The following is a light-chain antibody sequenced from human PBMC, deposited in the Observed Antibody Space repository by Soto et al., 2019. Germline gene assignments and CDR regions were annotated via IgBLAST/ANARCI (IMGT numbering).Light chain of an antibody. CDR1: SGSIGSNY. V-gene: IGLV6-57*04. J-gene: IGLJ2*01. Sequence: NFMLTQPHSVSESPGKTVTISCTRSSGSIGSNYVQWYQQRPGSAPTTVVNKDDQRPSGVPDRFSGSIDSSSNSASLTISGLKTEDEADYYCQSYDDNSVVFGGGTQLTVL. CDR3: QSYDDNSVV. CDR2: KDD.